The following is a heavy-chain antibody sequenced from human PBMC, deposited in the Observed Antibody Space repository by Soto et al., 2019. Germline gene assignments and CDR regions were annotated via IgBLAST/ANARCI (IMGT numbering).Heavy chain of an antibody. D-gene: IGHD2-2*01. Sequence: QVQLVQSGAEVKKPGASVKISCKASGYTFTDYYIYWVRQAPGQGLEWMGWINSDSGGANYAQNFQGRVTMTRDTSISTAYMELTRLTPDDTAVYYCARPYCATNSCHGWFAPWGQGTLVTVSS. CDR2: INSDSGGA. J-gene: IGHJ5*02. CDR3: ARPYCATNSCHGWFAP. V-gene: IGHV1-2*02. CDR1: GYTFTDYY.